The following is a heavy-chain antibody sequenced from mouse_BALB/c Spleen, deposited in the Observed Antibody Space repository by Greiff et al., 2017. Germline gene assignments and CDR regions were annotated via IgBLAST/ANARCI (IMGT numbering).Heavy chain of an antibody. CDR3: TRWGNSLLPY. V-gene: IGHV1-5*01. Sequence: EVQLQESGTVLARPGASVKMSCKASDYTFTSYWMHWVKQRPGQGLEWIGAIYPGNSDTSYNQKFKGKAKLTAVTSTSTAYMELSSLTNEDSAVYYCTRWGNSLLPYWGQGTLVTVSA. D-gene: IGHD1-2*01. CDR2: IYPGNSDT. CDR1: DYTFTSYW. J-gene: IGHJ3*01.